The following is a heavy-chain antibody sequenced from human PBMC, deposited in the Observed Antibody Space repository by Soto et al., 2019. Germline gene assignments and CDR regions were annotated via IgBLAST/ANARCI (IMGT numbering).Heavy chain of an antibody. V-gene: IGHV3-21*01. D-gene: IGHD5-18*01. Sequence: EVQLVESGGGLVKPGGSLRLSCAASGFTFSRYGMNWLRQAPGKGLEWVASISSSTSYVYYADSVKGRFSTSRDNAKRSLYLQMNSLRAEDTAVYYCARDFYGGYTYGPGDYWGQGALVAVSS. CDR3: ARDFYGGYTYGPGDY. J-gene: IGHJ4*02. CDR1: GFTFSRYG. CDR2: ISSSTSYV.